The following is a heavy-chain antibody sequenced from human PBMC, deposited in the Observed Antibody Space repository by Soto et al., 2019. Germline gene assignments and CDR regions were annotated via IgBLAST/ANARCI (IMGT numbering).Heavy chain of an antibody. CDR2: LIPVFGSP. CDR1: GSTFSKDA. CDR3: TRVLGYTFEPGKTRYYPMAV. J-gene: IGHJ6*02. Sequence: QVQLVQSGAEVKKPGSSVTVSCNTSGSTFSKDAINWVRQAPGQGLEWMGLLIPVFGSPIYAQKFQGRIRITADESTSTAFMDLSSLRSEDTAVYYCTRVLGYTFEPGKTRYYPMAVWGQGTKVSVSS. D-gene: IGHD5-18*01. V-gene: IGHV1-69*01.